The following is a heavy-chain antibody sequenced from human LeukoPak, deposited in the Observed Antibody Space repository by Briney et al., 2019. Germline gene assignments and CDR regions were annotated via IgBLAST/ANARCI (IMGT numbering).Heavy chain of an antibody. J-gene: IGHJ4*02. CDR2: TSYDGSRQ. V-gene: IGHV3-30*01. CDR3: AKDWSEGSGSYIDY. Sequence: GGSLRLSCAASGFSFGSHAMHWVRQAPGKGLEWLVVTSYDGSRQYYADFVRGRLTVSRENSKNTLYLQMNSLTVDDTAIYYCAKDWSEGSGSYIDYWGQGALVTVSS. D-gene: IGHD3-10*01. CDR1: GFSFGSHA.